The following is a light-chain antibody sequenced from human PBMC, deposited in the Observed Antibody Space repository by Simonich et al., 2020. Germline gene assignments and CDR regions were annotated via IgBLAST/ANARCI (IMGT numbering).Light chain of an antibody. CDR1: QSLLHSNGYNY. Sequence: DIVMTQSPLSLPVTPGEPASISCRSSQSLLHSNGYNYLDWYLQKPGQSPQLLIYEVSNRFSGVPDRFSGSGSGTDFTLKISRVEAEDVGVYYCMQSIQLPPRYTFGQGTKLEIK. V-gene: IGKV2D-29*02. CDR2: EVS. J-gene: IGKJ2*01. CDR3: MQSIQLPPRYT.